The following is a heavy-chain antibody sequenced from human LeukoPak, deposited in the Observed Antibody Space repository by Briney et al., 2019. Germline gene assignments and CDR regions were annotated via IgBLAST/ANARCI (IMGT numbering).Heavy chain of an antibody. CDR3: ASHTTPEYSSSSYYYYYMDV. V-gene: IGHV1-46*01. D-gene: IGHD6-6*01. CDR2: INPSGGST. CDR1: GYTFTSYY. J-gene: IGHJ6*03. Sequence: ASVKVSCKASGYTFTSYYMHWVRQAPGQGREWMGIINPSGGSTSYAQKFQGRVTMTRDMSTSTVYMELSSLRSEDTAVYYCASHTTPEYSSSSYYYYYMDVWGKGTTVTVSS.